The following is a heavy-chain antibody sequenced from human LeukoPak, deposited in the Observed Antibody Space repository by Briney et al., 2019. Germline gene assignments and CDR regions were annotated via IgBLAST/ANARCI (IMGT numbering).Heavy chain of an antibody. CDR1: GYTFTSYD. CDR3: ARFGGNYYDSSSPFDY. Sequence: ASVKVSCKASGYTFTSYDINWVRQATGQGLEWMGWMNPNSGNTGYAQKFQGRVTITRNTSISTAYMELSSLRSEDTAVYYCARFGGNYYDSSSPFDYWGQGTLVTVSS. V-gene: IGHV1-8*03. J-gene: IGHJ4*02. D-gene: IGHD3-22*01. CDR2: MNPNSGNT.